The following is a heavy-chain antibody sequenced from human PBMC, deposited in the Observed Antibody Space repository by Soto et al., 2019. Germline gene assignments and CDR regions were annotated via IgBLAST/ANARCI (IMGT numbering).Heavy chain of an antibody. J-gene: IGHJ4*01. CDR3: ARGPYDILSGSRGYFDY. D-gene: IGHD3-9*01. Sequence: SETLSLTCAVYGGSFSGYYWSWIRQPPGKGLEWIGEVSHSGSTKYNPSPESRVTISVDTSKNQFSLRLSSMTAADTAVYYCARGPYDILSGSRGYFDYWGHGILVTVSS. CDR2: VSHSGST. V-gene: IGHV4-34*01. CDR1: GGSFSGYY.